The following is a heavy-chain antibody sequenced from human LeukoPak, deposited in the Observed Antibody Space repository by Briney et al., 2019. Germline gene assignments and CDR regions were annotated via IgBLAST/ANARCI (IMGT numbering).Heavy chain of an antibody. D-gene: IGHD2-21*01. J-gene: IGHJ6*03. V-gene: IGHV1-3*03. CDR2: INLVNGNT. CDR1: GYTFTNYA. CDR3: ARGRGTIGSNRDFYFYYYMDI. Sequence: GASVKVSCKASGYTFTNYAMHWVRLAPGQRLQWMGWINLVNGNTKYSQYFEGRVTITRDTSASTVYMELSSLRPDDMAAYYCARGRGTIGSNRDFYFYYYMDIWGNGTTVTVSS.